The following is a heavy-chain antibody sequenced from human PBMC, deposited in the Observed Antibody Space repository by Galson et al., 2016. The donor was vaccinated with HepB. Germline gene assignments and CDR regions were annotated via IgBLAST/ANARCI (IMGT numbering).Heavy chain of an antibody. CDR1: GDSVSSNDAA. D-gene: IGHD3-10*01. CDR3: ARGSRANFDS. Sequence: CAISGDSVSSNDAAWNWIRQSPSRGLEWLGRTFYRSKWYNDYALFVKSRITINPDTSKNQFSLQLNSVTPEDTAVYFCARGSRANFDSWGQGTLVTVSS. J-gene: IGHJ4*02. V-gene: IGHV6-1*01. CDR2: TFYRSKWYN.